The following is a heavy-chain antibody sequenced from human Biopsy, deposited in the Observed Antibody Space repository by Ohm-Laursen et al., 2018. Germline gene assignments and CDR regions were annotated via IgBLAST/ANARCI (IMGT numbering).Heavy chain of an antibody. V-gene: IGHV1-69*06. CDR1: GGTFSNYG. CDR2: SIPILGTG. D-gene: IGHD3-9*01. J-gene: IGHJ1*01. CDR3: ATKLTGYFHH. Sequence: ASVKVSCKAPGGTFSNYGVNWVRQAPGQGLEWLGGSIPILGTGNYAQKFQDRVTVAADTSTSTATMELRSLRSDDTAVYYCATKLTGYFHHWGQGTLVIVSS.